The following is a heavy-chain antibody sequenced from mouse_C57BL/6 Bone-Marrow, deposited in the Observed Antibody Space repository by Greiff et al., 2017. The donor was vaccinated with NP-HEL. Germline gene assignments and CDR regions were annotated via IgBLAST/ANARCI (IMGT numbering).Heavy chain of an antibody. J-gene: IGHJ3*01. CDR3: ARSVYEYGAY. CDR2: IDPSDRET. Sequence: VQLQQPGAELVRPGSSVKLSCKASGYTFTTYWMHWVQQRPIQGLEWIGNIDPSDRETHYNHKFKDKAKLTVDKSSSTDYMQLSSLTSEDSEVYYCARSVYEYGAYWGQGTLVTVSA. CDR1: GYTFTTYW. V-gene: IGHV1-52*01. D-gene: IGHD1-1*01.